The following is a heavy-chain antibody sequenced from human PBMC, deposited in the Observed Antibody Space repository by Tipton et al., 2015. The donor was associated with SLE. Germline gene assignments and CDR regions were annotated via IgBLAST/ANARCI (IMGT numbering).Heavy chain of an antibody. J-gene: IGHJ4*02. CDR3: ARSTASWSYYFAS. V-gene: IGHV4-38-2*02. CDR2: IHHSGDT. D-gene: IGHD6-13*01. Sequence: LRLSCSVSFYSIITAFSWGWLRQSPGKGLEWIGSIHHSGDTYYNPSLRSRVTISRDTSNKRFSLRVASVSASDTAMYYCARSTASWSYYFASWGQGTLVTVSS. CDR1: FYSIITAFS.